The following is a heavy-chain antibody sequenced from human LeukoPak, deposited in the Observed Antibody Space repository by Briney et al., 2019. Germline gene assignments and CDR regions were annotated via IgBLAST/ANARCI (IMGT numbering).Heavy chain of an antibody. V-gene: IGHV3-74*01. J-gene: IGHJ4*02. Sequence: GGSLRLSCAASGFTFSSYWMHWVRQAPGKGLVWVSRINIDGSSTSYADSVKGRFTISRDNSKNTLYLQMNSLRADDTAVYCCAKVGLYSGTYYFDYWGQGTLVTVSS. CDR1: GFTFSSYW. CDR2: INIDGSST. D-gene: IGHD1-26*01. CDR3: AKVGLYSGTYYFDY.